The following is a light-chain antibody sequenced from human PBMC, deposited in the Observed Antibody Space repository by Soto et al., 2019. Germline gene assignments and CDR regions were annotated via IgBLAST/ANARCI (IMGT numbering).Light chain of an antibody. CDR1: SSNIGAGYD. CDR3: QSYDSNLSGYV. V-gene: IGLV1-40*01. J-gene: IGLJ1*01. Sequence: QSVLTQPPSVSGAPGQRVTISCTGSSSNIGAGYDVHWYQQLPGTAPKLLIYGNNNRPSGVPDRFSVSKSGTSASLAITGLQDEDEADYYCQSYDSNLSGYVFGTGTKLTVL. CDR2: GNN.